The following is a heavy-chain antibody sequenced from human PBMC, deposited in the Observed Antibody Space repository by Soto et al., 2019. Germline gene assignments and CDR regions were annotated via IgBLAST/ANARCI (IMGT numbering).Heavy chain of an antibody. CDR1: SFTLRSYS. V-gene: IGHV3-48*02. CDR3: ASGGDYYYGMDV. Sequence: GGSLRLSCAAFSFTLRSYSMDWVREAPGKGLQWVSYLNSSSSTIYYADSVKGRFTISRDNAKNSLYLQMNSLRDEDTAVYYCASGGDYYYGMDVWGQGTTVTVSS. D-gene: IGHD2-21*01. J-gene: IGHJ6*02. CDR2: LNSSSSTI.